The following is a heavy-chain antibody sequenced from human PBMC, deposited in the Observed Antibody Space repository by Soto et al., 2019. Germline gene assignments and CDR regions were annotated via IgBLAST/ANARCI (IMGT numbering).Heavy chain of an antibody. V-gene: IGHV3-11*01. Sequence: GGSLRLSCAASGFPFSDYYMSWIRQAPGKGLEWVSHITNSGSTKYYADSVKGRFTSSRDNAKNSLFLQMNSLRAEDTAVYYCARPLAARFDYWGQGTPVTVSS. CDR3: ARPLAARFDY. CDR1: GFPFSDYY. D-gene: IGHD6-6*01. CDR2: ITNSGSTK. J-gene: IGHJ4*02.